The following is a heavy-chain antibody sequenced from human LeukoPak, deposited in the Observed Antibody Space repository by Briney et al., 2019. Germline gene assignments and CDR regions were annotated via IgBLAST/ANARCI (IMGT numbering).Heavy chain of an antibody. CDR2: ISGGGDIT. CDR3: VREDTPATANY. D-gene: IGHD2-21*02. J-gene: IGHJ4*02. V-gene: IGHV3-23*01. Sequence: GGSLRLSCAASGFNFANHAMSWVRQTAGKGLEWVSAISGGGDITYYADSVKGRFTISRDNSKDTLFLQMHSLRPGDTAVYYCVREDTPATANYWGQGTLVTVLS. CDR1: GFNFANHA.